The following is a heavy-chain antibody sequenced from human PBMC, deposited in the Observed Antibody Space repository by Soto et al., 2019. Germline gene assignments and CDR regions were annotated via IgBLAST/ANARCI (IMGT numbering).Heavy chain of an antibody. CDR1: GFTFTDYA. Sequence: EVQLLESGGGLVQPGGSLRLSCVGSGFTFTDYAMSWVRQAPGKGLEWISISGASGSSRDYADSVKGRFIVSRDNSKNTVYLQMNSLRADDTALYYCTRGALRHLLAASRTEYFDIWGPGTLVTASS. CDR3: TRGALRHLLAASRTEYFDI. V-gene: IGHV3-23*05. CDR2: SGASGSSR. D-gene: IGHD2-15*01. J-gene: IGHJ4*02.